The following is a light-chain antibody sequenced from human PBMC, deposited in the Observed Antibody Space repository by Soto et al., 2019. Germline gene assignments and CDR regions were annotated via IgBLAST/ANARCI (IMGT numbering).Light chain of an antibody. CDR2: EVS. V-gene: IGLV2-8*01. CDR1: SRDVGGYNF. CDR3: NSYAGTNNLGL. Sequence: QSALTQPPSASGSPGQSVTISCTGSSRDVGGYNFVSWYQQHPGKAPKLIIYEVSKRPSGVPDRFSGSKSGNTASLTVSGLQAEDEADYYCNSYAGTNNLGLFGGGTKVTVL. J-gene: IGLJ2*01.